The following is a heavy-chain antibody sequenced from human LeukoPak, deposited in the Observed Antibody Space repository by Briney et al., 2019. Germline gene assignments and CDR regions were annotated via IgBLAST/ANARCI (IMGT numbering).Heavy chain of an antibody. Sequence: GGSLRLSCAASGFTFSGFIIHWVRQAPGKGLEWIGRVTSKTNSYATAYAASVKGRFTVSRDDSKKTAYLQMNSLKTEDTAVCYCAAGITLVRGGTFDIWGQGTMVIVSS. J-gene: IGHJ3*02. CDR2: VTSKTNSYAT. V-gene: IGHV3-73*01. CDR1: GFTFSGFI. D-gene: IGHD3-10*01. CDR3: AAGITLVRGGTFDI.